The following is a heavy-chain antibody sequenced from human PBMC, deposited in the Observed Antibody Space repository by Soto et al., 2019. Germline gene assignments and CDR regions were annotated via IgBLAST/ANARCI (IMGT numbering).Heavy chain of an antibody. D-gene: IGHD3-10*01. J-gene: IGHJ4*02. Sequence: ASVKVSCKASGYTFTSYGISWVRQAPGQGLEWMGWISAYNGNTNYAQKLQGRVTMTTDTSTSTAYMELRSLRSDDTAVYYCARDAPQLLWFGDTFDYWGQGTLVTVSS. CDR1: GYTFTSYG. CDR3: ARDAPQLLWFGDTFDY. CDR2: ISAYNGNT. V-gene: IGHV1-18*01.